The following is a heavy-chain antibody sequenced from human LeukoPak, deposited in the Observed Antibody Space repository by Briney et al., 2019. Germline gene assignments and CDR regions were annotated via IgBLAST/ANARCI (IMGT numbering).Heavy chain of an antibody. CDR2: IYYSGST. Sequence: SQTLSLTCTVSGGSISSGDYYWSWIRQPPGKGLEWIGYIYYSGSTYYSPSLKSRVTISVDTSKNQFSLKLSSVTAADTAVYYCARGDRYVYGMDVWGKGTTVTVSS. D-gene: IGHD3-16*01. CDR3: ARGDRYVYGMDV. V-gene: IGHV4-30-4*01. J-gene: IGHJ6*04. CDR1: GGSISSGDYY.